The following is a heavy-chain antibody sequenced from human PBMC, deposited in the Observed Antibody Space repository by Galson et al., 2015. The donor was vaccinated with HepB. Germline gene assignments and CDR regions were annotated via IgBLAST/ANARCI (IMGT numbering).Heavy chain of an antibody. J-gene: IGHJ6*02. CDR1: GFTVSSNY. Sequence: SLRLSCAASGFTVSSNYMSWVRQAPGKGLEWVSVIYSGGSTYYADSVKGRFTISRDNSKNTLYLQMNSLRAEDTAVYYCARDRQTKYYYDSSGSGMDVWGQGTTVT. D-gene: IGHD3-22*01. CDR2: IYSGGST. CDR3: ARDRQTKYYYDSSGSGMDV. V-gene: IGHV3-66*02.